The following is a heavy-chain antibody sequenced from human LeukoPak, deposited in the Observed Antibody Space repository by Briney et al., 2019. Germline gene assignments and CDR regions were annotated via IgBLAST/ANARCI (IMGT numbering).Heavy chain of an antibody. V-gene: IGHV1-69*04. D-gene: IGHD1-26*01. CDR3: ARDMGELPNGVGAFDI. Sequence: SVKVSCKASGGTFSSYAISWVRQAPGQGLEWMGSIIPILGIANYAQKFQGRVTITADKSTSTAYMELSSLRSEDTAVYYCARDMGELPNGVGAFDIWGQGTMVTVSS. J-gene: IGHJ3*02. CDR1: GGTFSSYA. CDR2: IIPILGIA.